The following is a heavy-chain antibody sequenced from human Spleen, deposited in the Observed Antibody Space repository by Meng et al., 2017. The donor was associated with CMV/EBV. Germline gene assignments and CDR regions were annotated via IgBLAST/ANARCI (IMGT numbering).Heavy chain of an antibody. CDR2: IYSGGST. D-gene: IGHD6-6*01. CDR3: ASRYSSSYW. V-gene: IGHV3-53*01. CDR1: GFTVSSNY. Sequence: LSLTCAASGFTVSSNYMSWVRQAPGKGLEWVSVIYSGGSTYYADSVKGRFTISRDNSKNTLYLQMNSLRAEDTAVYYCASRYSSSYWWGQGTLVTVSS. J-gene: IGHJ4*02.